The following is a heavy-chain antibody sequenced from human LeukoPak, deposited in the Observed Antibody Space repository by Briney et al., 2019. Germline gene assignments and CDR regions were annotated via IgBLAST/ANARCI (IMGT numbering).Heavy chain of an antibody. Sequence: PSETLSLTCAVYGGSFSGYYWSWIRQPPGKGLEWIGEINHSGSTNYNPSLKSRVTISVDTSKNQFSLKLSSVTAADTAVYYCARHAGSYWGQGTLVTVSS. CDR1: GGSFSGYY. D-gene: IGHD3-10*01. J-gene: IGHJ4*02. CDR2: INHSGST. V-gene: IGHV4-34*01. CDR3: ARHAGSY.